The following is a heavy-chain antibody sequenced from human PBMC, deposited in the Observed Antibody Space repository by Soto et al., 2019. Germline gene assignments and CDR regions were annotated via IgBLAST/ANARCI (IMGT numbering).Heavy chain of an antibody. V-gene: IGHV3-7*01. CDR2: IKQDGSEK. J-gene: IGHJ4*02. D-gene: IGHD3-10*01. CDR3: ARAGEIWFGELAR. CDR1: GFTFSSYW. Sequence: PVGSLRLSCAASGFTFSSYWMSWVRQAPGKGLEWVANIKQDGSEKYYVDSVKGRFTISRDNAKNSLYLQMNSLRAEDTAVYYCARAGEIWFGELARWGQGTLVTVSS.